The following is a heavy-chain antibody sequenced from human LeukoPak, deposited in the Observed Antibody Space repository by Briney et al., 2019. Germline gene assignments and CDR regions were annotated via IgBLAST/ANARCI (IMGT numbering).Heavy chain of an antibody. Sequence: GGSLRLSCAASGFTFSSYAMHWVRQAPGKGLEWVAVISYDGSNKYYADSVKGRFTISRDNSKNTLYLQMNSLRAEDTAVYYCARAPSSFESSPDYYYYGMDVWGQGTTVTVSS. CDR1: GFTFSSYA. CDR3: ARAPSSFESSPDYYYYGMDV. D-gene: IGHD1-26*01. J-gene: IGHJ6*02. CDR2: ISYDGSNK. V-gene: IGHV3-30-3*01.